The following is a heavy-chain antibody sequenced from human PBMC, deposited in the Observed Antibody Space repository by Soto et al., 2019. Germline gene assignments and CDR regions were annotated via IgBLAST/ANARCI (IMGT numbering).Heavy chain of an antibody. D-gene: IGHD6-13*01. CDR2: ISAYNGNT. V-gene: IGHV1-18*04. J-gene: IGHJ4*02. Sequence: QVQLVQSGAEVKKPGASVKVSCKASGYAFTSYGISWVRQAPGQGLEWMGWISAYNGNTNYAQKLQGRVTMTTDTSTSTAYMERRSLRSDDTAVYDCAREGERIAAAATHFDYGGQGTLVTVSS. CDR3: AREGERIAAAATHFDY. CDR1: GYAFTSYG.